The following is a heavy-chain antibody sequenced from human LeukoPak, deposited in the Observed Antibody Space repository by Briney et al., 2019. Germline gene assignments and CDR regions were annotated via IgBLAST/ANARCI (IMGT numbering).Heavy chain of an antibody. Sequence: GGSLRLSCAASGFTFSSYAMSWVRQAPGKGLEWVSAISGSGGSTYYADSVKGRFTISRDNSKNTLYLQMNSLRAEDTAVYYCAKEDIVVVVAATPGHAFDIWGQGTMVTVSS. CDR2: ISGSGGST. V-gene: IGHV3-23*01. D-gene: IGHD2-15*01. CDR1: GFTFSSYA. J-gene: IGHJ3*02. CDR3: AKEDIVVVVAATPGHAFDI.